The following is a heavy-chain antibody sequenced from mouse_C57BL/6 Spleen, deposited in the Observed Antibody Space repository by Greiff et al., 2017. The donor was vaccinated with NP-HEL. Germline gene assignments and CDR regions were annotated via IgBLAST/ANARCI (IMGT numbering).Heavy chain of an antibody. V-gene: IGHV1-74*01. Sequence: QVQLQQPGAELVKPGASVKVSCKASGYTFTSYWMHWVKQRPGQGLEWIGRIHPSDRDTNYNQKFKGKATLTVDKSSSTAYMQLSSLTSEDSAVYYCAIPPSITTVVDGYFDVWGTGTTVTVSS. CDR3: AIPPSITTVVDGYFDV. D-gene: IGHD1-1*01. CDR1: GYTFTSYW. CDR2: IHPSDRDT. J-gene: IGHJ1*03.